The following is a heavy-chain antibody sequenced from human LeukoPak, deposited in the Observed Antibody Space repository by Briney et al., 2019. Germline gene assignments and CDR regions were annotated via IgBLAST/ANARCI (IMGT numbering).Heavy chain of an antibody. J-gene: IGHJ3*02. D-gene: IGHD6-13*01. CDR3: AKDRAAAGGAFDI. V-gene: IGHV3-23*01. CDR1: GFTFSSYA. CDR2: ISGSGGST. Sequence: PGGSLRLSCAASGFTFSSYAMGWVRQAPGKGLEWVSAISGSGGSTYYADSVKGRFTISRDNSKNTLYLQMNSLRAEDTAVYYCAKDRAAAGGAFDIWGQGTMVTVSS.